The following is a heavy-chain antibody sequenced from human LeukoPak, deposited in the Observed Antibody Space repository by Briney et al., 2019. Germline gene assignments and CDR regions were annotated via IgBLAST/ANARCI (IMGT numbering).Heavy chain of an antibody. CDR3: ARVPYGRFDY. CDR1: GGSISSYY. D-gene: IGHD3-10*01. V-gene: IGHV4-59*12. Sequence: SETLSLTCTVSGGSISSYYWSWIRQPPGRGLEWIGYIYYSGSTNYNPSLKSRVTISVDTSKNQFSLKLSSVTAADTAVYYCARVPYGRFDYWGQGTLVTVSS. CDR2: IYYSGST. J-gene: IGHJ4*02.